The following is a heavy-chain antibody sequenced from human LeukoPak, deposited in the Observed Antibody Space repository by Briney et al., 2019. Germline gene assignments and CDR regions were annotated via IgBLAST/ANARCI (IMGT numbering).Heavy chain of an antibody. Sequence: PGGSLRLSCAASGFTFDDYAMHWVRQAPGKGLEGLSLITENGGTTYYADSVKGRSTISRDNSKNSLYLQMNSLRTEDTALYYCAKDIVSRSGSGNSYSAPDYWGQGTLVTVSS. CDR3: AKDIVSRSGSGNSYSAPDY. D-gene: IGHD4-23*01. V-gene: IGHV3-43*02. CDR2: ITENGGTT. CDR1: GFTFDDYA. J-gene: IGHJ4*02.